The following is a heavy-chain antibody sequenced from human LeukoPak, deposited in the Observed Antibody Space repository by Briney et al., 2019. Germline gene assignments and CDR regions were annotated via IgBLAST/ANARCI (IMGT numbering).Heavy chain of an antibody. J-gene: IGHJ4*02. Sequence: GGSLRLSCAASGFSFSIYAMHWGRQVPGKGLEWVSFIRYDGTNKYYADSVKGRFTISRDNSKNTLYLQMNSLRTEDTAVYYCVRDPPRDTAMVWKYWGQGTLVTVSS. CDR2: IRYDGTNK. CDR3: VRDPPRDTAMVWKY. CDR1: GFSFSIYA. V-gene: IGHV3-30*02. D-gene: IGHD5-18*01.